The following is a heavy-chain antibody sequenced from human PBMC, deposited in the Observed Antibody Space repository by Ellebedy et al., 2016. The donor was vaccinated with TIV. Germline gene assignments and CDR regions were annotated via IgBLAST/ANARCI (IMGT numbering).Heavy chain of an antibody. D-gene: IGHD3-10*01. CDR1: GFSLNDNA. CDR2: ISWNSGDR. Sequence: SLKISCVASGFSLNDNAMHWVRQIPGKGLEWVAGISWNSGDRAYADSVKGRFTISRDNSKNSLFLEMNSLRAEDTALYYCAKDGSSLRYYYYYAMDVWGQGTTVTVSS. V-gene: IGHV3-9*01. J-gene: IGHJ6*02. CDR3: AKDGSSLRYYYYYAMDV.